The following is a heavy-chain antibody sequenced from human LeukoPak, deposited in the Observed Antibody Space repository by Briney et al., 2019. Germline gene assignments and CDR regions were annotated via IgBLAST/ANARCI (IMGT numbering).Heavy chain of an antibody. CDR3: ARDAERDIVVVPAADYYYYGMDV. Sequence: SQTLSLTCTVSGGSISSGGYYWSWIRQHPGKGLEWIGYIYYSGSTYYNPSLKSRVTISVDTSKNQFSLKLSSVTAADTAVYYCARDAERDIVVVPAADYYYYGMDVWGQGTTVTVSS. CDR1: GGSISSGGYY. CDR2: IYYSGST. J-gene: IGHJ6*02. V-gene: IGHV4-31*03. D-gene: IGHD2-2*01.